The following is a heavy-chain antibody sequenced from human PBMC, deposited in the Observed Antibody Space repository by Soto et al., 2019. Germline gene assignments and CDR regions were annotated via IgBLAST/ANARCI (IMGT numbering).Heavy chain of an antibody. Sequence: ASVKVSCKASGYTFINFDISWVRQAAGQGLEWLGWMNPGSGKTGYASKFQGRVAMTRGASTGTSHLELSSLTSDDTAVYYCARMASAGTLNWFDPRGQGTLVTVSS. J-gene: IGHJ5*02. CDR2: MNPGSGKT. CDR1: GYTFINFD. D-gene: IGHD6-13*01. V-gene: IGHV1-8*02. CDR3: ARMASAGTLNWFDP.